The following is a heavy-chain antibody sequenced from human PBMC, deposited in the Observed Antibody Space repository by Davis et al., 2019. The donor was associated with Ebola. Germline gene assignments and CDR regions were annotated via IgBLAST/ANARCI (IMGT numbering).Heavy chain of an antibody. D-gene: IGHD3-22*01. J-gene: IGHJ4*02. V-gene: IGHV4-31*03. CDR2: IYYSGST. CDR3: ARNRGSSGYYELFDY. CDR1: GGSISSSSYY. Sequence: MPSETLSLTCTVSGGSISSSSYYWGWIRQPPGKGLEWIGYIYYSGSTYYNPSLKSRVTISVDTSKNQFSLKLSSVTAADTAVYYCARNRGSSGYYELFDYWGQGTLVTVSS.